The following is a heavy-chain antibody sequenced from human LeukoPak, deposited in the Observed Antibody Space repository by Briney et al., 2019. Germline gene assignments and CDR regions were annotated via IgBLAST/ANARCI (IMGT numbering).Heavy chain of an antibody. J-gene: IGHJ4*02. CDR3: ARGTTSTYYDFWSGYYLGYFDY. Sequence: PSETLSLTCTVSGGSISSYYWSWIRQPPGKGLEWIGYIYYSGSTNYNPSLKSRVTISVDTSKNQFSLKLSSVTAADTAVYYCARGTTSTYYDFWSGYYLGYFDYWGQGTLVTVSS. V-gene: IGHV4-59*01. D-gene: IGHD3-3*01. CDR1: GGSISSYY. CDR2: IYYSGST.